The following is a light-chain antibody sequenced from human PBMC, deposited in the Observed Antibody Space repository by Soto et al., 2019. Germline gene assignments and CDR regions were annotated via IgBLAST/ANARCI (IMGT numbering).Light chain of an antibody. J-gene: IGKJ1*01. CDR1: QSVGSN. CDR2: GAS. V-gene: IGKV3-15*01. Sequence: EIVMTQSPATLSVSPGERATLSCRASQSVGSNLAWYQQKPGQAPRLLIYGASTRATGIPARFSGRGSGTEFTLTISSLQSEDFAVYYCQHFDNWPWTLGQGTKVEIK. CDR3: QHFDNWPWT.